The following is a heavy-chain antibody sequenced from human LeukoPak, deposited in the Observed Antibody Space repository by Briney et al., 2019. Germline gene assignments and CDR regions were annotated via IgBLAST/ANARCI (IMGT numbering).Heavy chain of an antibody. CDR1: GGSISSYY. J-gene: IGHJ6*02. D-gene: IGHD2-2*01. CDR3: ARDRWGYCNSTSCPYYYYYYGMDV. CDR2: IYYSGST. V-gene: IGHV4-59*01. Sequence: PSETLSLTCTVSGGSISSYYWSWIRQPPGKGLEWIGYIYYSGSTNYNPSLKSRVTISVDTSKNQFSLKLSSVTAADTAVYYCARDRWGYCNSTSCPYYYYYYGMDVWGQGTTVTVSS.